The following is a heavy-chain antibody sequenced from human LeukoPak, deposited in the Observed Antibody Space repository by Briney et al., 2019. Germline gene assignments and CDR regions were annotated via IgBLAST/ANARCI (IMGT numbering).Heavy chain of an antibody. CDR2: INTNTGNP. CDR3: ARAQQWWLLDY. CDR1: GHTFTSYA. J-gene: IGHJ4*02. V-gene: IGHV7-4-1*02. Sequence: ASVKVSCKASGHTFTSYAVNWVRQAPGQGLEWMGWINTNTGNPTYAQAFTGQFVFSLDTSINTAYLQINSLKPEDTAVYYCARAQQWWLLDYWGQGTLVTVSS. D-gene: IGHD5-12*01.